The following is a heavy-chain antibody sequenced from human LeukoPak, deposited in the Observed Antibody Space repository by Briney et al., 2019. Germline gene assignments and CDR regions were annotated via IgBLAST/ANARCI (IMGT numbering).Heavy chain of an antibody. J-gene: IGHJ6*03. D-gene: IGHD2-15*01. CDR3: AKDSYCSGGSCYGAYYYYMDV. CDR1: GFTFSSYG. Sequence: PGRSLRLSCAASGFTFSSYGMHWVRQAPGKGLEWVAVIWYDGSNKYYADSVKGRFTISRDNSKNTLYLQMNSLRAEDTAVYYCAKDSYCSGGSCYGAYYYYMDVSGKGTTVTVSS. CDR2: IWYDGSNK. V-gene: IGHV3-33*06.